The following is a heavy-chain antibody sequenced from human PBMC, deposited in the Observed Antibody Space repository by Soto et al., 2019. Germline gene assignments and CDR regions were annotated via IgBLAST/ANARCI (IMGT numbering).Heavy chain of an antibody. Sequence: QVQLQEPGPGLVKPSETLSLTCTVSGGSISNHYWSWIRQPPGKGLEWIGYIYYSGSTNYNPSLKSRVTISVDTSKNQFSLKQTSVTAADTAVYYCASGRFVVVSATASYYYYMDVWGRGTTVTVSS. V-gene: IGHV4-59*11. CDR3: ASGRFVVVSATASYYYYMDV. CDR1: GGSISNHY. CDR2: IYYSGST. D-gene: IGHD2-2*01. J-gene: IGHJ6*03.